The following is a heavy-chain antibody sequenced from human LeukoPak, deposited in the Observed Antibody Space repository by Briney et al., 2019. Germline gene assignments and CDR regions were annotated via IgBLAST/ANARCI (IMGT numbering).Heavy chain of an antibody. V-gene: IGHV2-70*11. J-gene: IGHJ4*02. CDR3: ARIRYCSSTSCYYFDY. D-gene: IGHD2-2*01. CDR1: GFSLSTSGMC. Sequence: SGPTLVNPTQTLTLTCTFSGFSLSTSGMCVSWIRQPPGKALEWLARIDWDDDKYYSTSLKTRPTISKDTSKNQVVLTMTNMDPVDTATYYCARIRYCSSTSCYYFDYWGQGTLVTVSS. CDR2: IDWDDDK.